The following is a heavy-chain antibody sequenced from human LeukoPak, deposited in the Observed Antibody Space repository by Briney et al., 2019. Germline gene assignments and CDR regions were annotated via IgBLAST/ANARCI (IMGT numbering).Heavy chain of an antibody. J-gene: IGHJ3*02. Sequence: GGSLGLSCAASGLTFSSYALSWVRQLPGKGLEWVSAISGSGGSTYYADSVKGRFTISRDNSKNTLCLQMNSLRAEDTAVYYCAKGDGRWGHHIWGQGTMVTVSS. V-gene: IGHV3-23*01. CDR2: ISGSGGST. D-gene: IGHD4-23*01. CDR3: AKGDGRWGHHI. CDR1: GLTFSSYA.